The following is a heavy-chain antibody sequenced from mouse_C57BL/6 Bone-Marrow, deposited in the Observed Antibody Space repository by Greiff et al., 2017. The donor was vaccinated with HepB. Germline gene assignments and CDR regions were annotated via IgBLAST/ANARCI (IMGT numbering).Heavy chain of an antibody. J-gene: IGHJ2*01. Sequence: VKVVESGAELVRPGASVTLSCKASGYTFTDYEMHWVKQTPVHGLEWIGAIDPEPGGTAYNQKFKGKAILTADKSSSTAYMELRSLTSEDSAVYYCAHDYGSSYVGFDYWGQGTTLTVSS. CDR1: GYTFTDYE. D-gene: IGHD1-1*01. V-gene: IGHV1-15*01. CDR3: AHDYGSSYVGFDY. CDR2: IDPEPGGT.